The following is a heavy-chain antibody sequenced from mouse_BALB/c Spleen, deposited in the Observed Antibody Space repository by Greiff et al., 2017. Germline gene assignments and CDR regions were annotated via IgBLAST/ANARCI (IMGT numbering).Heavy chain of an antibody. CDR1: GFTFSSYA. CDR2: ISSGGST. J-gene: IGHJ1*01. V-gene: IGHV5-6-5*01. CDR3: ARPDGYYWYFDV. Sequence: DVMLVESGGGLVQPGGSLKLSCAASGFTFSSYAMSWVRQTPEKRLEWVASISSGGSTYYPDSVKGRFTISRDNARNILYLQMSSLRSEDTAMYYCARPDGYYWYFDVWGAGTTVTVSS. D-gene: IGHD2-3*01.